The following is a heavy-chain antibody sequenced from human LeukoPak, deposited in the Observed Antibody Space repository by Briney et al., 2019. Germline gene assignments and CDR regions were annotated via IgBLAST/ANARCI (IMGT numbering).Heavy chain of an antibody. Sequence: ASVKVSCKASGYTFTSYGISWVRQAPGQGLEWMGWISAYNGNTNYAQKLQGRVTMTTDTSTSTAYMELSSLRSEDTAVYYCARGRSDSSGYYYEYVYWGQGTLVTVSS. V-gene: IGHV1-18*01. CDR1: GYTFTSYG. CDR3: ARGRSDSSGYYYEYVY. J-gene: IGHJ4*02. D-gene: IGHD3-22*01. CDR2: ISAYNGNT.